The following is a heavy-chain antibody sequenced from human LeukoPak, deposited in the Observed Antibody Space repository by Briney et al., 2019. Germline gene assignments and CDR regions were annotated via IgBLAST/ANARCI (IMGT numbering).Heavy chain of an antibody. J-gene: IGHJ5*02. V-gene: IGHV1-2*02. CDR2: INPNSGGT. CDR3: ARVSRRSEYGDYGT. D-gene: IGHD4-17*01. CDR1: GYTFTVYY. Sequence: ASVTVSCTASGYTFTVYYMHWVRQAPGQGLEWMGWINPNSGGTNYAQKFQGRVTMTRDTSISTAHMELSRLRSDDTAVYYCARVSRRSEYGDYGTWGQGTLVTVSS.